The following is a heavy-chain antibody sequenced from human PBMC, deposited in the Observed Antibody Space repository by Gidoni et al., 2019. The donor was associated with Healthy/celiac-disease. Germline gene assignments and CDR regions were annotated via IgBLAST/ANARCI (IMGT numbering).Heavy chain of an antibody. CDR3: ARAAGGTYYYYYMDV. J-gene: IGHJ6*03. Sequence: EVQLVESGGGLVQPGGSLRLSCAASGFTFSSDSMNWVRHAPGKGVEWVSYISSSSSTIYYADSVKGRFTITRDNAKNSLYLQMNSLRDEDTAVYYCARAAGGTYYYYYMDVWGKGTTVTVSS. CDR2: ISSSSSTI. CDR1: GFTFSSDS. V-gene: IGHV3-48*02. D-gene: IGHD3-16*01.